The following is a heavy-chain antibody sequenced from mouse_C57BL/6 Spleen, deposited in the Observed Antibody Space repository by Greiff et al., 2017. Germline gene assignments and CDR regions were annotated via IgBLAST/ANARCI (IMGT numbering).Heavy chain of an antibody. CDR2: IDPNSGGT. V-gene: IGHV1-72*01. D-gene: IGHD1-1*01. CDR1: GYTFTSYW. Sequence: QVQLKQPGAELVKPGASVKLSCKASGYTFTSYWMHWVKQRPGRGLEWIGRIDPNSGGTKYTEKFKSKATLAVDKPSSTAYMQLSSLTSEDSAVYYCAISGYYGSSYGFAYWGQGTLVTVSA. CDR3: AISGYYGSSYGFAY. J-gene: IGHJ3*01.